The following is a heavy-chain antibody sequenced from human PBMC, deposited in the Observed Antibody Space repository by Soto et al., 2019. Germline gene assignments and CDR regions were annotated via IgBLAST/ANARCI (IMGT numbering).Heavy chain of an antibody. D-gene: IGHD2-2*01. V-gene: IGHV3-23*01. Sequence: EVQLLESGGGLVQPGGSLRLSCAASGLTFSSYAMSWVRQAPGKGLEWVSAISGSGDSTYYADSVKGRFAISRDNSKNTLYLQMNSLRAEDTAVYYCAKGDLGYCTSTSCHAYWFDPWGQGTLVTVSS. CDR3: AKGDLGYCTSTSCHAYWFDP. CDR2: ISGSGDST. CDR1: GLTFSSYA. J-gene: IGHJ5*02.